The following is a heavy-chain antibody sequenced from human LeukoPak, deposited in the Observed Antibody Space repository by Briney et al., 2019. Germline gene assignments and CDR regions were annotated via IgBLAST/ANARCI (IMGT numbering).Heavy chain of an antibody. CDR1: GFTFSNYA. CDR2: ISGSGMST. Sequence: PGGSLRLSCAASGFTFSNYAMSWVRQAPGKGLEWVSGISGSGMSTYYADSVKGRFTISRDNSKKTAYLQMNSLRAEDTAVYYCAKDSGVSDIHVFDYWGQGTLVTVSS. CDR3: AKDSGVSDIHVFDY. J-gene: IGHJ4*02. D-gene: IGHD3-9*01. V-gene: IGHV3-23*01.